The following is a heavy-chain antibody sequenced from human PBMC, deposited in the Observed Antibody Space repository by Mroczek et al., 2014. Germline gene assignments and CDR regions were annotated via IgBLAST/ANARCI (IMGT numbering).Heavy chain of an antibody. CDR2: IWYDGSNK. Sequence: VQLVQSGGGVVQPGRSLRLSCAASGFTFSSYGMHWVRQAPGKGLEWVAVIWYDGSNKYYADSVKGRFTISRDNSKNTLYLQMNSLRAEDTAVYYCARNNIVVVPASIDNLYYYYYYYMDVVGTKGPTVT. J-gene: IGHJ6*03. V-gene: IGHV3-33*01. D-gene: IGHD2-2*01. CDR1: GFTFSSYG. CDR3: ARNNIVVVPASIDNLYYYYYYYMDV.